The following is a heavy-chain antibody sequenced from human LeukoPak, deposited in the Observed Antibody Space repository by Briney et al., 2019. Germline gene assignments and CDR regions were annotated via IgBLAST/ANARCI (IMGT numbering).Heavy chain of an antibody. CDR3: ARDLGSGTSLSYFGF. Sequence: PGGSLRLSCAASGFSFGTYGMHWVRQAPGKGLEWVAAIWYDGNNKYYADSVKGRFTISRDNSKKTLYLEMNSLRAEDTAVFYCARDLGSGTSLSYFGFWGQGTLVTVS. D-gene: IGHD3-10*01. CDR2: IWYDGNNK. CDR1: GFSFGTYG. J-gene: IGHJ4*02. V-gene: IGHV3-33*01.